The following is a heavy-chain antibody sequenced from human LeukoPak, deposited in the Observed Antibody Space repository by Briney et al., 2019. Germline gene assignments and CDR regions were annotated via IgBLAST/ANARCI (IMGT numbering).Heavy chain of an antibody. CDR3: ARGPAGYYDSSGYPY. J-gene: IGHJ3*01. CDR2: ISGSGSST. Sequence: GGSLRLSCAASGFTFSSYAMSWVRQAPGKGLEWVSAISGSGSSTYYADSVKGRFTISRDNSKNTLYLQMNSLRAEDTAVYYCARGPAGYYDSSGYPYWGQGTMVTVSS. V-gene: IGHV3-23*01. D-gene: IGHD3-22*01. CDR1: GFTFSSYA.